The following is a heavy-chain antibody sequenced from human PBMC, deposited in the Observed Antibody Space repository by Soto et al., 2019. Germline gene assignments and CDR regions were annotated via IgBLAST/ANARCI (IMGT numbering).Heavy chain of an antibody. V-gene: IGHV1-18*01. Sequence: GASVKVSCKASGYTFTSYGISWVRQAPGQGLEWMGWISAYNGNTNYAQKLQGRVTMTTDTSTSTAYMELRSLRSDDTAVYYCARGERRLNSPDLSYILDYWGQGTLVTVSS. CDR1: GYTFTSYG. J-gene: IGHJ4*02. CDR3: ARGERRLNSPDLSYILDY. CDR2: ISAYNGNT. D-gene: IGHD1-26*01.